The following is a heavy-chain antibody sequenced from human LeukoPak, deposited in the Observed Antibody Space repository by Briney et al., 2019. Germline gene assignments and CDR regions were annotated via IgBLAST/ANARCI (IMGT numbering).Heavy chain of an antibody. CDR1: GYSFTSHY. D-gene: IGHD3-3*01. J-gene: IGHJ5*02. Sequence: ASVKVSCKASGYSFTSHYMHWLRQAPGQGLEWMGMINPSGGTTNYAQKFQGRVTLTRDTSTSTVYMELSSLRSEDTAMYYCARGKYYDFWSGYPNFDPWGQGTLVTVSS. CDR2: INPSGGTT. CDR3: ARGKYYDFWSGYPNFDP. V-gene: IGHV1-46*01.